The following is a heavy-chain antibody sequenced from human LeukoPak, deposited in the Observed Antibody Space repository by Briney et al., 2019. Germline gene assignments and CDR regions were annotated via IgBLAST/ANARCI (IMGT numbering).Heavy chain of an antibody. J-gene: IGHJ5*02. V-gene: IGHV3-23*01. CDR1: KFAFSSYA. CDR2: ISGGGGNT. CDR3: AKDSPYWFDT. Sequence: GGSLRLSCAASKFAFSSYAMSWVRQAPGKGLEWVSAISGGGGNTYYADSVKGRFTISRDNSKNTLYLQLNSLRAEDTAIYYCAKDSPYWFDTWGQGTLVTVSS.